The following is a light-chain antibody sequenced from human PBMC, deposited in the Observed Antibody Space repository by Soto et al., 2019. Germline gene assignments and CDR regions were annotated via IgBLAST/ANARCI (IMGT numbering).Light chain of an antibody. J-gene: IGKJ1*01. CDR1: QSISSN. Sequence: EIVMTQSPATLSVSPGERATLSCRASQSISSNLAWYQQKPGQAPRLLIYGASTRATGIPARFSCSGSGTEFTLTISSLQSEDFAVYYCQQYKNWLTWQFGQGTKV. CDR3: QQYKNWLTWQ. V-gene: IGKV3-15*01. CDR2: GAS.